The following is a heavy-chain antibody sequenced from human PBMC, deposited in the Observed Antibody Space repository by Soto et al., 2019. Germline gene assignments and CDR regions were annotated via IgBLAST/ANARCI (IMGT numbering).Heavy chain of an antibody. CDR2: MNPNSGNT. Sequence: GASVKVSCKASGYTFTSYDINWVRQATGQGLEWMGWMNPNSGNTGYAQKFQGRVTMTRNTTISTAYMELSSLRSEGTAVYYCARGYCSSTSCYGEGYYYYYGMAVWGQGTTVTAP. D-gene: IGHD2-2*01. CDR1: GYTFTSYD. J-gene: IGHJ6*02. V-gene: IGHV1-8*01. CDR3: ARGYCSSTSCYGEGYYYYYGMAV.